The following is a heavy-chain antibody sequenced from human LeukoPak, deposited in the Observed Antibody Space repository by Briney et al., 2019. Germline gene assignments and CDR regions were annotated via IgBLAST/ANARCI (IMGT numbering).Heavy chain of an antibody. CDR1: RYTLSICS. Sequence: HPGGPLRLFCTASRYTLSICSMQWLRQSRRRGLEWVTFISYDGSNKYYADSVKGRFTISRDNSKNTLYLQMNSLRAEDTAVYYCASLLDWGSVTFDYWGQGTLVTVSS. J-gene: IGHJ4*02. D-gene: IGHD3/OR15-3a*01. V-gene: IGHV3-30-3*01. CDR2: ISYDGSNK. CDR3: ASLLDWGSVTFDY.